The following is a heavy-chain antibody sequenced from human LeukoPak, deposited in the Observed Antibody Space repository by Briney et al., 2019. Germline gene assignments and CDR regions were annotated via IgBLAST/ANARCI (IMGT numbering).Heavy chain of an antibody. CDR3: ARKVGKYSGWYNY. CDR2: INQDGSGE. J-gene: IGHJ4*02. Sequence: GGSLRLSCAASGFTFSSYGMHWVRQAPGKGLEWVANINQDGSGEYYVASVKGRFTISRDNAKNSLSLQMNSLRVEDTAMYYCARKVGKYSGWYNYWGQGTLVTVSS. V-gene: IGHV3-7*01. CDR1: GFTFSSYG. D-gene: IGHD6-19*01.